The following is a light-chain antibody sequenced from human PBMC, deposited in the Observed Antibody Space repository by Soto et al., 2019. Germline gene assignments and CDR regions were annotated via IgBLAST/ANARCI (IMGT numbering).Light chain of an antibody. CDR3: SSYTTSNTRQLV. CDR1: SSDVGGYNY. CDR2: DVS. Sequence: QSVLAQPASVSGSPGQSITISCTGTSSDVGGYNYVSWYQHHPGKAPKLVIYDVSNRPARVSNRFSGSKSGNTASLTISGLQPEDEADYYCSSYTTSNTRQLVFGTGTKVTVL. J-gene: IGLJ1*01. V-gene: IGLV2-14*03.